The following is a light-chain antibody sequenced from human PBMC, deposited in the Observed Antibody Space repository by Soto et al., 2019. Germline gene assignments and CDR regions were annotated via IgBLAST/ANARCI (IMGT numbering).Light chain of an antibody. CDR1: SSDVGGYNY. CDR3: CSYAGSPYV. Sequence: QAVVTQPRSVSGSPGQSVTISCTGTSSDVGGYNYVSWYQHHPGKAPKLMIYDVSKRPSGVPDRFSGSKSGNTASLTISGLQAEDEADYYCCSYAGSPYVFGTGTKLTVL. CDR2: DVS. J-gene: IGLJ1*01. V-gene: IGLV2-11*01.